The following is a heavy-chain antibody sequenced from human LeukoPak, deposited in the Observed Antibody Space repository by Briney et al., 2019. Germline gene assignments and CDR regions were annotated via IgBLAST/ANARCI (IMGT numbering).Heavy chain of an antibody. D-gene: IGHD1-1*01. CDR2: ILTSGDT. V-gene: IGHV4-4*07. Sequence: SETLSLTCTVSGGSISGNAWNWVRQPAGKGLEWIGRILTSGDTVYNPSLESRVTMSLDTSKNQFSLKLNSLTAADTAVYYCARRFNSGNDDVFDIWGQGTMVAVSS. CDR1: GGSISGNA. CDR3: ARRFNSGNDDVFDI. J-gene: IGHJ3*02.